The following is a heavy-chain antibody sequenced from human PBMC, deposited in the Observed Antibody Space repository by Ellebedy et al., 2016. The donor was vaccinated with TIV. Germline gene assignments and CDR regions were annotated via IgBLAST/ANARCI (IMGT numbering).Heavy chain of an antibody. CDR3: AGGLDTIFGVVRYNYYGMDV. CDR2: MNPNSGNT. CDR1: GYTFTSYD. J-gene: IGHJ6*02. V-gene: IGHV1-8*01. Sequence: AASVKVSCKASGYTFTSYDINWVRQATGQGLEWMGWMNPNSGNTGYAQKFQGRVTMTRNTSISTAYMELSSLRSEDTAVYYCAGGLDTIFGVVRYNYYGMDVWGQGTTVTVSS. D-gene: IGHD3-3*01.